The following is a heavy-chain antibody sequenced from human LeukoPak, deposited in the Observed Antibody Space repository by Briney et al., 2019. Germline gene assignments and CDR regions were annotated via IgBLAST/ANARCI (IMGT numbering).Heavy chain of an antibody. CDR1: GGSISSGDYY. Sequence: TSQTLSLTCTVSGGSISSGDYYWSWIRQPPGKGLEWIGYIYYSGSTYYNPSLKSRVTMSVDASKNQFSLKVRSVTAADTAVYYCARYGSSSLLYYFDYWGQGTLVTVSS. CDR2: IYYSGST. CDR3: ARYGSSSLLYYFDY. D-gene: IGHD6-13*01. V-gene: IGHV4-30-4*08. J-gene: IGHJ4*02.